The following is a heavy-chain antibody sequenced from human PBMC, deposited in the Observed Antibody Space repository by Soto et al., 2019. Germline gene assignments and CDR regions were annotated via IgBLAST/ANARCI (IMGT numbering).Heavy chain of an antibody. J-gene: IGHJ6*02. CDR2: VYYSGIT. Sequence: QVQLQESGPGLVKPSETLSLTCTVSGDSISNRRYYWGWIRQPLGKGLEWIGSVYYSGITYYSPSLRSRVTISVDTSENQLALKLSFVTAADTAVYYCARLTGEGFEDLIYYGLDVWGQGTTVIVSS. D-gene: IGHD3-10*01. CDR3: ARLTGEGFEDLIYYGLDV. V-gene: IGHV4-39*01. CDR1: GDSISNRRYY.